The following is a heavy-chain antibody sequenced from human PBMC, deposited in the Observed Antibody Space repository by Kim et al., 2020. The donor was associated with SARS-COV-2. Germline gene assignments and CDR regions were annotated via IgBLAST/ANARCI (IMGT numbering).Heavy chain of an antibody. CDR1: GFTFSSYG. V-gene: IGHV3-30*18. D-gene: IGHD5-12*01. Sequence: GGSLRLSCAASGFTFSSYGMHWVRQAPGKGLEWVAVISYDGSNKYYADSVKGRFTISRDNSKNTLYLQMNSLRAEDTAVYYCAKVYPATSMGYWGQGTLVTVSS. CDR2: ISYDGSNK. J-gene: IGHJ4*02. CDR3: AKVYPATSMGY.